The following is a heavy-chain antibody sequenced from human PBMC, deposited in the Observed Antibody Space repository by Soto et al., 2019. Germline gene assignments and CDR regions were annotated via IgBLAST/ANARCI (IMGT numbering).Heavy chain of an antibody. D-gene: IGHD3-22*01. CDR2: ISGSGGST. CDR3: AKEVVPDY. J-gene: IGHJ4*02. CDR1: GFTFGNAG. V-gene: IGHV3-23*01. Sequence: GGSLRHSCAAFGFTFGNAGMIWVRQAPGKGLEWVSSISGSGGSTYYADPVKGRFTISRDNSKNTLYLQMNSLRVEDTAVYYCAKEVVPDYWGQGTQLTVSS.